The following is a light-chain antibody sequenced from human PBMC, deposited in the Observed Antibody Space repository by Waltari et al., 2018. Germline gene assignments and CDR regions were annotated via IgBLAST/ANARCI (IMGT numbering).Light chain of an antibody. J-gene: IGLJ3*02. CDR1: DTQTKT. Sequence: SYVLTQPPSVSVAPGKTAKITCGGTDTQTKTVPWYHQKPGRAPDLFCFDDDKRPSGIPERVSGSNSGSAATLTISRVEPGDEADYYCQVWDADGDHVVFGGGTRLTVL. CDR2: DDD. CDR3: QVWDADGDHVV. V-gene: IGLV3-21*01.